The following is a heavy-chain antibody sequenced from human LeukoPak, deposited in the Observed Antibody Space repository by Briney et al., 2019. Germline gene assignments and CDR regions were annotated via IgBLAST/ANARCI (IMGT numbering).Heavy chain of an antibody. Sequence: ASVKVSCKASGYTFTSYAMHWVRQAPGQRLEWMGSINAGNGNTKYSQKFQGRVTITRDTSASTAYMELSSLRSEDTAVYYCARGYCSSTSCYEMDVWGKGTTVTVSS. CDR3: ARGYCSSTSCYEMDV. CDR1: GYTFTSYA. D-gene: IGHD2-2*01. V-gene: IGHV1-3*01. J-gene: IGHJ6*04. CDR2: INAGNGNT.